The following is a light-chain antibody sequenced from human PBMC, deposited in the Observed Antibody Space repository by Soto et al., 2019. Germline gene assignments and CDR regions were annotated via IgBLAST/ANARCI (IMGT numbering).Light chain of an antibody. CDR2: AAS. V-gene: IGKV1-6*01. J-gene: IGKJ1*01. CDR3: LRDYAYFRA. Sequence: AIPVTQSPSSLSASVGDRVTITCRTSQGISSALGWYQQKPGKVPKLLIYAASTLQSGVPSRFSGSGSGRDFTLTISSLQPEDFATYYCLRDYAYFRAFGQGTNVELK. CDR1: QGISSA.